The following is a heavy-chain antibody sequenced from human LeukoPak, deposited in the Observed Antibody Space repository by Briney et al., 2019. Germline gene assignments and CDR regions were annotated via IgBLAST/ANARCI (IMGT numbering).Heavy chain of an antibody. V-gene: IGHV3-30*03. CDR2: ISYDGSNK. J-gene: IGHJ3*02. Sequence: GGSLRLSCAAPGFTFSSYGMHWVRQAPGKGLEWVAVISYDGSNKYYADSVKGRFTISRDNSKNTLYLQMNSLRAEDTAVYYCAADSGGRNAFDIWGQGTMVTVSS. D-gene: IGHD2-15*01. CDR1: GFTFSSYG. CDR3: AADSGGRNAFDI.